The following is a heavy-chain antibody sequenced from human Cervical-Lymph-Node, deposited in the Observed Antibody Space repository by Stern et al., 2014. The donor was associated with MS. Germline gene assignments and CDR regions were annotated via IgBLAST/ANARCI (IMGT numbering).Heavy chain of an antibody. J-gene: IGHJ3*02. D-gene: IGHD2/OR15-2a*01. V-gene: IGHV3-74*01. CDR3: ARDFLVGDAFDI. Sequence: VQLVQSGGGLVQPGGSLRLSCAASGFTFSSYWMHWVRPAPGKGLVWVSRISNDGSTTTYADSVKGRFTISRDNAKNTLSLQMNSLRAEDTAVYYCARDFLVGDAFDIWGQGTMVTVSS. CDR2: ISNDGSTT. CDR1: GFTFSSYW.